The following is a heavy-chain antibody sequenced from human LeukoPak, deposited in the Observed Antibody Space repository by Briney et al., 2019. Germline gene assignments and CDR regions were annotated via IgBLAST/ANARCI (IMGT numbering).Heavy chain of an antibody. Sequence: ASVKVSCKASGYTFTSYYMHWVRQAPGQGLEWMGIINPSGGSTSYAQKFQGRVTMTRDTSTSTVYMELSSLRSEDTAVYYCARVKGMLYSSSPYYGMDVWGQGTTVTVSS. CDR1: GYTFTSYY. V-gene: IGHV1-46*01. J-gene: IGHJ6*02. CDR3: ARVKGMLYSSSPYYGMDV. CDR2: INPSGGST. D-gene: IGHD6-13*01.